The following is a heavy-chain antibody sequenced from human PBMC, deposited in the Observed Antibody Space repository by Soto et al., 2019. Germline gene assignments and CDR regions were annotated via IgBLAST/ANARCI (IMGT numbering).Heavy chain of an antibody. CDR3: ARDPKTSGGQHWAFNYFDS. CDR2: VSYDGTNK. V-gene: IGHV3-30-3*01. D-gene: IGHD7-27*01. Sequence: QVHLVESGGGVVQPGRSLRLSCAASGFNFRNFAMHWVRQAPGKGLEWVAIVSYDGTNKFYADSVKGRFTISRDNSKSTLYLQVDSLRPEDAAVYYCARDPKTSGGQHWAFNYFDSWGQGTLVTVSS. J-gene: IGHJ4*02. CDR1: GFNFRNFA.